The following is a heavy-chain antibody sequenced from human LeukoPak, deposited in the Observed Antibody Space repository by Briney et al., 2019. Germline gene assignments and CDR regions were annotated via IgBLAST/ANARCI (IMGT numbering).Heavy chain of an antibody. J-gene: IGHJ4*02. Sequence: PGGSLRLSCAASGLTFSSYALSWVRQAPGKGLEWVSAISDNGGTTFYADSVKGRFTITRDNSKNTLYVQMNSLRGGDTAVYYCAKDYGPKQLVFFDSWGQGTLVTVSS. D-gene: IGHD6-13*01. CDR2: ISDNGGTT. V-gene: IGHV3-23*01. CDR3: AKDYGPKQLVFFDS. CDR1: GLTFSSYA.